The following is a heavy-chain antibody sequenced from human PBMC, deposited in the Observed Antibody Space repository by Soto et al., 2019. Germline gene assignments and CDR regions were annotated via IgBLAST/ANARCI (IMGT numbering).Heavy chain of an antibody. CDR1: GGSISSGDYY. CDR3: ARVITMVRGVIFDY. CDR2: IYYSGST. D-gene: IGHD3-10*01. Sequence: QVQLQESGPGLVKPSQTLSLTCTVSGGSISSGDYYWSWIRQPPGKGLEWIGYIYYSGSTYYNPSLKSRVTITVDTSKNQYTLKLRSVTAADTAVYYCARVITMVRGVIFDYWGQGTLVTVSS. J-gene: IGHJ4*02. V-gene: IGHV4-30-4*01.